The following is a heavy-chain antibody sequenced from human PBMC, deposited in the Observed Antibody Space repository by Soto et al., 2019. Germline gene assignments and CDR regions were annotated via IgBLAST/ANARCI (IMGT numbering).Heavy chain of an antibody. V-gene: IGHV3-23*01. D-gene: IGHD1-1*01. J-gene: IGHJ6*02. CDR1: GFTFSNHA. CDR3: VKGYWKGDV. Sequence: EVQLLESGGGLVQPGGSLRLSCAASGFTFSNHAMNWVRQAPGNGLEWVSAISGTGGMRQYSDSVKGRFTISRDNSKNTLYLQMNSLRDEDTAVYHCVKGYWKGDVWGQGTTVTVSS. CDR2: ISGTGGMR.